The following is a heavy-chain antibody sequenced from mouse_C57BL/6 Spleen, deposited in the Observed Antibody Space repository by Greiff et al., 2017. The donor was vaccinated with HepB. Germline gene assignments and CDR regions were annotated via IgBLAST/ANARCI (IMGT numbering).Heavy chain of an antibody. CDR3: ARIYHGGYFDV. D-gene: IGHD2-1*01. V-gene: IGHV3-6*01. J-gene: IGHJ1*03. Sequence: EVQLQESGPGLVKPSQSLSLTCSVTGYSITSGYYWNWIRQFPGNKLEWMGYISYDGSNNYNPSLKNRISITRDTSKNQFFLKLNSVTTEDTATYYCARIYHGGYFDVWGTGTTVTVSS. CDR2: ISYDGSN. CDR1: GYSITSGYY.